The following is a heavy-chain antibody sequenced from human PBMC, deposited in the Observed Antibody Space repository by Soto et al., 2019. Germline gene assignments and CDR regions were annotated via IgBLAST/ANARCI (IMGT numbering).Heavy chain of an antibody. Sequence: ASVKVSCKASGYTFTSYGISWGRQAPGQWLEWMGWISADNGNTNYAQKLQGRVTMTTDTSTRTAYMELRSLRSDDTAVYYCARDPREADAFDIWGEGRMVTVSS. J-gene: IGHJ3*02. CDR3: ARDPREADAFDI. CDR1: GYTFTSYG. CDR2: ISADNGNT. V-gene: IGHV1-18*01.